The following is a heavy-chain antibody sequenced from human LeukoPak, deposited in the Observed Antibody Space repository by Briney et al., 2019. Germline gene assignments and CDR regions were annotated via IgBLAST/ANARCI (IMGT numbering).Heavy chain of an antibody. CDR3: ARGPGPVYYYGMDV. V-gene: IGHV3-64*01. Sequence: GGSLRLSCAASGFTFSSYAMHWVRQAPGKGLEYVSAISSNGGSTYYANSVKGRFTISRDNSKNTLYLQMGSLRAEDMAVYYCARGPGPVYYYGMDVWGQGTTVTVSS. J-gene: IGHJ6*02. CDR1: GFTFSSYA. CDR2: ISSNGGST. D-gene: IGHD1-14*01.